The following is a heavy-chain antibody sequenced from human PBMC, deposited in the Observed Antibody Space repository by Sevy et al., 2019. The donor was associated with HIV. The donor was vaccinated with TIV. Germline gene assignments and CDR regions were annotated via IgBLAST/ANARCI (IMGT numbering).Heavy chain of an antibody. CDR1: GGSISSSNL. Sequence: SETLSLTCAVSGGSISSSNLWSWVRQPPGKGLEWIGEIYHSGSTNYNPSLKSRVTISVDKSKNQFSLKLSSVTAADTAVYYCARPVFTMVQGGHRSLYGMDVWGQGTTVTVSS. J-gene: IGHJ6*02. D-gene: IGHD3-10*01. CDR2: IYHSGST. CDR3: ARPVFTMVQGGHRSLYGMDV. V-gene: IGHV4-4*02.